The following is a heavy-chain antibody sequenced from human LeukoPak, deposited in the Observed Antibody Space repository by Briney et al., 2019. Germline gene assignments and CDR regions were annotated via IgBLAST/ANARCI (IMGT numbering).Heavy chain of an antibody. D-gene: IGHD3-10*01. J-gene: IGHJ5*02. CDR2: ISGGGDHT. CDR3: AKAGTYYASGSFSDH. V-gene: IGHV3-23*01. Sequence: GSLRLSCTASGFTFNNYAMSWVRQAPGEGLEWVSGISGGGDHTNYVDSVKGRFTISRDNSKNTLYLQTKSLRVEDTAVYYCAKAGTYYASGSFSDHWGQGTLVTVSS. CDR1: GFTFNNYA.